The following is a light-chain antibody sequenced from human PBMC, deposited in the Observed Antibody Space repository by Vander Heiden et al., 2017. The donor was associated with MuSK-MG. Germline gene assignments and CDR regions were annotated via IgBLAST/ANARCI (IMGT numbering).Light chain of an antibody. J-gene: IGKJ1*01. CDR3: QQCDSTPRT. V-gene: IGKV1-39*01. CDR2: AAS. Sequence: DIQMTQSTSSLSASVGDRVTITCRASQSISSYLNWYQQKPGKAPKLLIYAASSLQSRVPSRFSGSGSGTDFTLTISRLQPEDFATYYCQQCDSTPRTFGQGTKVEIK. CDR1: QSISSY.